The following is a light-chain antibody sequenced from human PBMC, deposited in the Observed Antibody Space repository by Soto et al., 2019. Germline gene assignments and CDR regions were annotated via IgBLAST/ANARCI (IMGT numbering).Light chain of an antibody. V-gene: IGLV1-51*01. CDR2: DDN. CDR3: GSWDSSLSAYV. J-gene: IGLJ1*01. Sequence: QSVLTQPPSGSAAPGQKATTSCSGSSSNMGGNSVSWYQQLPGTAPKRLIYDDNKRPSGIPDRFSGSKSGTSATLGITGFQTGDEADYYCGSWDSSLSAYVFGTGTKVTVL. CDR1: SSNMGGNS.